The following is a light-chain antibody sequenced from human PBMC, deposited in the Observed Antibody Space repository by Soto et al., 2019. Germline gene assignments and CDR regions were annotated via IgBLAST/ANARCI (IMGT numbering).Light chain of an antibody. CDR1: QSVSSAY. Sequence: EVVLTQSPGTLSLSPGEGATLSCRASQSVSSAYLAWYQQKPGQAPRLLFYATSSRATGIPDRFSGSGSWTDFTLTITRLEPEDFAVYYCQQYGPSPMYTFGQGTKLEIK. V-gene: IGKV3-20*01. J-gene: IGKJ2*01. CDR2: ATS. CDR3: QQYGPSPMYT.